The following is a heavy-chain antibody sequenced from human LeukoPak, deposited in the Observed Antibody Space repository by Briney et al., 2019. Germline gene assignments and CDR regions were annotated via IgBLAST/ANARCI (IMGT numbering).Heavy chain of an antibody. V-gene: IGHV5-51*01. CDR2: IYPGDSDT. J-gene: IGHJ4*02. CDR1: GYSFTSYW. CDR3: ARSTDSSGYPFDY. Sequence: GESLKISCKGSGYSFTSYWIGWVRQMPGKGLEWMGIIYPGDSDTRYSPSFQGQVTISADKSISTAYLQWSSLKASDAAMYYCARSTDSSGYPFDYWGQGTLVTVSS. D-gene: IGHD3-22*01.